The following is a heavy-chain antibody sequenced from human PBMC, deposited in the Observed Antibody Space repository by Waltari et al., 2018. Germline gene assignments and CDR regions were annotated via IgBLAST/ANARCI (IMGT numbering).Heavy chain of an antibody. CDR3: ARDYCSGGSCHSGAFDI. D-gene: IGHD2-15*01. V-gene: IGHV3-21*01. CDR2: ISSSSSYI. Sequence: EVQLVESGGGLVKPGGSLRLSCAASGFTFSSYRMNWVRQAPGRGLEWVSSISSSSSYIYYADSVKGRFTISRDNAKNSLYLQMNSLRAEDTAVYYCARDYCSGGSCHSGAFDIWGQGTMVTVSS. CDR1: GFTFSSYR. J-gene: IGHJ3*02.